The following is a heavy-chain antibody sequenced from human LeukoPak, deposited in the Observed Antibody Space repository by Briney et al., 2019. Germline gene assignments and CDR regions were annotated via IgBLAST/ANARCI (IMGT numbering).Heavy chain of an antibody. CDR2: INPNSGGT. CDR3: ARELYSSSWFYGMDV. CDR1: GYTFTGYY. Sequence: ASVKVSCKASGYTFTGYYMHWVRQALGQGLEWMGWINPNSGGTNYAQKFQGRVTMTRDTSISTAYMELSRLRSDDTAVYYCARELYSSSWFYGMDVWGQGTTVTVSS. J-gene: IGHJ6*02. D-gene: IGHD6-13*01. V-gene: IGHV1-2*02.